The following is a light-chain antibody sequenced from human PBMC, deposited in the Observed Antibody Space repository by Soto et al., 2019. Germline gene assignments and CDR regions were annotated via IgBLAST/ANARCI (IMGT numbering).Light chain of an antibody. Sequence: EIVMTQSPATLSVPPGERATLSCRASQSVRSNLAWCQQKPGQAPRLLIYGTSTRATGIPARFSGSGSGTEFTLTISGLQSEDFAVYYCQQYSNWPHTFGQGTKLEIK. CDR1: QSVRSN. J-gene: IGKJ2*01. V-gene: IGKV3-15*01. CDR3: QQYSNWPHT. CDR2: GTS.